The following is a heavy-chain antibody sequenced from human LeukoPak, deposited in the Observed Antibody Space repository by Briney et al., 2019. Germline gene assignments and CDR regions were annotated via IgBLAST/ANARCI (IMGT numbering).Heavy chain of an antibody. V-gene: IGHV3-30*04. Sequence: PGRSLRLSCAASGFTFSSYAMHWVRQAPGKGLEWVAVISYDGSNKYYADSVKGRFTISRDNSKNTLYLQMNSLRAEDTAVYYCAKDLQQLANYFDYWGQGTLVTVSS. CDR2: ISYDGSNK. J-gene: IGHJ4*02. D-gene: IGHD6-13*01. CDR3: AKDLQQLANYFDY. CDR1: GFTFSSYA.